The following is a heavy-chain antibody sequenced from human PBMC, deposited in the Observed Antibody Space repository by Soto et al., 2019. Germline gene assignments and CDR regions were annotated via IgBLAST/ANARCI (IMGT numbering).Heavy chain of an antibody. D-gene: IGHD3-16*01. CDR1: GFTFTNAW. J-gene: IGHJ4*02. CDR3: ATGYFDYRWGSLH. CDR2: IKNNDDGGTA. Sequence: EVQLVESGGGLVKSGGSLRLSCAASGFTFTNAWMHWVRQAPGKGPEWVGRIKNNDDGGTADYLAPVRGRFTISRDDSRKKLYLQMNSLKIEDKAVYFCATGYFDYRWGSLHWGQGTLVSVSS. V-gene: IGHV3-15*01.